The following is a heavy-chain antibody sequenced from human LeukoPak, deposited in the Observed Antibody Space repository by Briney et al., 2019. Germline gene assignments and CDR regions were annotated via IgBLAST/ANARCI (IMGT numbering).Heavy chain of an antibody. CDR3: ARGLDASMDTAYDY. D-gene: IGHD5-18*01. Sequence: GASVKVSCKASGGSFNAYAISWVRQAPGQGLEWMGGIIPIFGTSNYAQKLQGRVTISTDESTSTAYMEVSSLRSEDTAIYYCARGLDASMDTAYDYWGQGTLVTVSS. V-gene: IGHV1-69*05. CDR1: GGSFNAYA. J-gene: IGHJ4*02. CDR2: IIPIFGTS.